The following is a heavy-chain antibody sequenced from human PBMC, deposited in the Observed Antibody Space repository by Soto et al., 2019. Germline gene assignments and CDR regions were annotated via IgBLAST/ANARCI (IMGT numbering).Heavy chain of an antibody. CDR2: IIPIFGTA. Sequence: SVKVSCKASRGTFSSYAISWVRQAPGQGLEWMGGIIPIFGTANYAQKFQGRVTITADESTSTAYMELSSLRSEDTAVYYCARGINRRYYGMDVWGQGTTVTVSS. J-gene: IGHJ6*02. V-gene: IGHV1-69*13. CDR3: ARGINRRYYGMDV. CDR1: RGTFSSYA.